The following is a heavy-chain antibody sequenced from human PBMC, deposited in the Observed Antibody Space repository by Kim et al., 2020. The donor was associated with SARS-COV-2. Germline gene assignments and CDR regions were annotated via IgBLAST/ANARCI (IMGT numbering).Heavy chain of an antibody. Sequence: ASVKVSCKVSGYTLTELSMHWVRQAPGKGLEWMGGFDPEDGETIYAQKFQGRVTMTEDTSTDTAYMELSSLRSEDTAVYYCATRPGQWERLGYFDYWGQGTLVTVSS. D-gene: IGHD1-26*01. CDR3: ATRPGQWERLGYFDY. V-gene: IGHV1-24*01. CDR1: GYTLTELS. J-gene: IGHJ4*02. CDR2: FDPEDGET.